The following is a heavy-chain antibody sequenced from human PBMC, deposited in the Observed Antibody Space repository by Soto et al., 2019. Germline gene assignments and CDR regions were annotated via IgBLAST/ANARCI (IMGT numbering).Heavy chain of an antibody. Sequence: GGSLRLSCAASGFSVSTNYMTWVRQAPGKGLEWVSVIYSGGSTYYADSVKGRFTISRDNSKNTLHLQMNSLRTEDTAVYYCARGSGSLYYFDFWGWGTLVTVSS. CDR2: IYSGGST. CDR1: GFSVSTNY. V-gene: IGHV3-53*01. D-gene: IGHD1-26*01. CDR3: ARGSGSLYYFDF. J-gene: IGHJ4*02.